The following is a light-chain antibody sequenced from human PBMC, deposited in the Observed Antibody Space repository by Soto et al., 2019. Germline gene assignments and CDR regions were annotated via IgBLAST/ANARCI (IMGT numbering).Light chain of an antibody. Sequence: DIQMTQSPSTLSASVGDIVTITCRASQSISSWLAWYQQKPGKAPKLLIYKASSLESGVPSRFSGSGAGTEFTLIICSLQPDDFATYYCQQAYSFPITFGQGTRLEI. CDR2: KAS. CDR3: QQAYSFPIT. CDR1: QSISSW. J-gene: IGKJ5*01. V-gene: IGKV1-5*03.